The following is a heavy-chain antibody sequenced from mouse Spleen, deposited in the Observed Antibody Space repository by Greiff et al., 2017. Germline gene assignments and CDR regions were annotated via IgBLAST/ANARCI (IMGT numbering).Heavy chain of an antibody. CDR1: GFSLSTFGMG. CDR2: IWWDDDK. CDR3: ARIGRIYYGDYWYFDV. V-gene: IGHV8-8*01. D-gene: IGHD2-13*01. Sequence: VMLVESGPGILQPSQTLSLTCSFSGFSLSTFGMGVGWIRQPSGKGLEWLAHIWWDDDKYYNPALKSRLTISKDTSKNQVFLKIANVDTADTATYYCARIGRIYYGDYWYFDVWGAGTTVTVSS. J-gene: IGHJ1*01.